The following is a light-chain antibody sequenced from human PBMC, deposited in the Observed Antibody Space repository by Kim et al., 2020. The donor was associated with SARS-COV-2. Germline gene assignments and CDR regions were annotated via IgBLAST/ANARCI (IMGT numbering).Light chain of an antibody. CDR3: QAWDSSTWV. V-gene: IGLV3-1*01. CDR1: KLGDKY. Sequence: SVSPGQTASITCSGDKLGDKYACWYQQKPGQSPVLVIYQDSKRPSGIPERFSGSNSGNTATLTISGTQAMDEADYYCQAWDSSTWVFGGGNQLTVL. J-gene: IGLJ3*02. CDR2: QDS.